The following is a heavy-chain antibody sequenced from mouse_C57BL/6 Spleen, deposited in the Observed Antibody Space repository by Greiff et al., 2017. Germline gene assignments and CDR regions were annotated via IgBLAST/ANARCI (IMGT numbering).Heavy chain of an antibody. CDR1: GFTFSSYA. D-gene: IGHD1-1*01. Sequence: EVKVIESGGGLVKPGGSLKLSCAASGFTFSSYAMSWVRQTPEKRLAWVATISDGGSYTYYPDNVKGRFTISRDNAKNNLYLQMSHLKSEDTAMDYCARYYYGSSPHWYFDVWGTGTTVTVSS. CDR3: ARYYYGSSPHWYFDV. CDR2: ISDGGSYT. J-gene: IGHJ1*03. V-gene: IGHV5-4*03.